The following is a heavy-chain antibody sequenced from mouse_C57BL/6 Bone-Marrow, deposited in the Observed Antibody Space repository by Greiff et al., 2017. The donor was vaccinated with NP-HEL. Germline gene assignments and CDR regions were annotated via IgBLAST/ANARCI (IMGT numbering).Heavy chain of an antibody. D-gene: IGHD4-1*01. J-gene: IGHJ3*01. V-gene: IGHV5-6*01. CDR3: ARRGANWDGAWFAY. CDR1: GFTFSSYG. Sequence: EVQRVESGGDLVKPGGSLKLSCAASGFTFSSYGMSWVRQTPDKRLEWVATISSGGSYTYYPASVKGRFTISRDNAKNTLYLQMSSLKSEDTAMYYCARRGANWDGAWFAYWGQGTLVTVSA. CDR2: ISSGGSYT.